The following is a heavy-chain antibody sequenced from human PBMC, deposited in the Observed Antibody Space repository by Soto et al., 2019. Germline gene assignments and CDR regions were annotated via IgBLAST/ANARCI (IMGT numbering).Heavy chain of an antibody. V-gene: IGHV1-18*01. J-gene: IGHJ5*01. Sequence: QVQLVQSGVEVKKPGASMKISCRASGYTFTNYAINWVRQAPGQGLEWVAWISTQSGTTKYGQRLQGRVTVTTDTSTSTAYMELSNLRSEDTALYYCARGGYKASWGHGPLVTVPS. CDR1: GYTFTNYA. CDR3: ARGGYKAS. CDR2: ISTQSGTT. D-gene: IGHD5-12*01.